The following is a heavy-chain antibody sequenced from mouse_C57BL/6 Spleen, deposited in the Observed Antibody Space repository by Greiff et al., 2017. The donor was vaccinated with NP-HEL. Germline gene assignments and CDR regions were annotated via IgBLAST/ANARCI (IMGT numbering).Heavy chain of an antibody. CDR1: GFTFSDYG. Sequence: EVQRVESGGGLVKPGGSLKLSCAASGFTFSDYGMHWVRQAPEKGLEWVAYISSGSSTIYYAATVKGRFTISRDNAKHTLLLQMTRLRSEDTAMYYCARGGTGYAMDYWGQGTSVTVSS. CDR3: ARGGTGYAMDY. J-gene: IGHJ4*01. CDR2: ISSGSSTI. V-gene: IGHV5-17*01. D-gene: IGHD4-1*01.